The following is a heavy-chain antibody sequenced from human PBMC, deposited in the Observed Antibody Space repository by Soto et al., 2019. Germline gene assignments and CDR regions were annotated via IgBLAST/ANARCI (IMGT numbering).Heavy chain of an antibody. D-gene: IGHD3-3*01. V-gene: IGHV1-8*01. Sequence: ASVKVSCKASGYTFTSYDINWVRQATGQGLEWMGWMNPNSGKTGYAQKFQGRVTMTRNTSISTAYMELSSLRSEDTAVYYCARSGSIFGVVSFDPWGQGTLVTVSS. CDR3: ARSGSIFGVVSFDP. J-gene: IGHJ5*02. CDR2: MNPNSGKT. CDR1: GYTFTSYD.